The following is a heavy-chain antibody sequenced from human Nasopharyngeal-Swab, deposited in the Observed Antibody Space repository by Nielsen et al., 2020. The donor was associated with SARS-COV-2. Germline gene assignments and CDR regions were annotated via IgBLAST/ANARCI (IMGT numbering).Heavy chain of an antibody. V-gene: IGHV3-53*01. CDR3: ARRGGGLDY. Sequence: GESLKISCAASGFTVSSNYMSWVRQAPGKGLEWVSVIYSGGGTYYADSVKGRFTISRDNSKNTLYLQMNSLRAEDTAVYYCARRGGGLDYWGQGTLVTVSS. CDR1: GFTVSSNY. J-gene: IGHJ4*02. CDR2: IYSGGGT.